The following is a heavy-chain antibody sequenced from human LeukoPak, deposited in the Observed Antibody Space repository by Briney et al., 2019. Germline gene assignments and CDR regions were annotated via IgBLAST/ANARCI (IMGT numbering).Heavy chain of an antibody. V-gene: IGHV1-69*06. CDR1: GYTFTAYA. J-gene: IGHJ5*02. CDR2: IIPIFGTA. CDR3: ARGASYGFNWFDP. D-gene: IGHD5-18*01. Sequence: ASVKVSCKASGYTFTAYAMIWVRQAPGQGLEWMGGIIPIFGTANYAQKFQGRVTITADKSTSTAYMELSSLRSEDTAVYYCARGASYGFNWFDPWGQGTLVTVSS.